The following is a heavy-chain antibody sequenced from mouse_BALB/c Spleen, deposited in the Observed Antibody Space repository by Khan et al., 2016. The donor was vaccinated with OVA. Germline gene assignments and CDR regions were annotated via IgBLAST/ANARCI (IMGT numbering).Heavy chain of an antibody. J-gene: IGHJ3*01. Sequence: QVQLQQSGAELVKPGASVKLSCKTPGYTFTSYWIQWVKQRPGQGLGWIGEIFPGTGTTYYNENFKGKATLTIDTSSTTAYMQLSSLTSEDSAVXYCARGYFGNYEFAYWGQGTLVTVSA. CDR1: GYTFTSYW. CDR2: IFPGTGTT. D-gene: IGHD2-1*01. CDR3: ARGYFGNYEFAY. V-gene: IGHV1S132*01.